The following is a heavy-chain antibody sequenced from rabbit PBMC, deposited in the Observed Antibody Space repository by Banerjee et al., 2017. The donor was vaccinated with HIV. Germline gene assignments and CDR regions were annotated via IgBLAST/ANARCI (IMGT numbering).Heavy chain of an antibody. CDR3: ARDVPASGAYDFNL. CDR1: GFSFSSNDF. J-gene: IGHJ4*01. D-gene: IGHD1-1*01. Sequence: QSLEESGGDLVKPGASLTLTCTASGFSFSSNDFMCWVRQAPGKGLEWIACIYAGSSGNSGYASWAKGRFTISETSSTTVTLQMTSLTAADTATYFCARDVPASGAYDFNLWGPGTLVTVS. CDR2: IYAGSSGNS. V-gene: IGHV1S40*01.